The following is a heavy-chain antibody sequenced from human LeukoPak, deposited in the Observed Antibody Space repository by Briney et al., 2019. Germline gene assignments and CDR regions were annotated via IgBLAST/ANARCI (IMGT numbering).Heavy chain of an antibody. J-gene: IGHJ6*03. V-gene: IGHV1-46*01. CDR2: INPSGGST. CDR1: GYTFTSYY. D-gene: IGHD1-20*01. Sequence: ASVKVSCKASGYTFTSYYMHWVRQAPGQGLEWMGIINPSGGSTSYAQKFQGRVTMTRDTSTSTVYMELSSLRSEDTAVYYCARGTSITGSFPYYYCYYMDVWGKGTTVTVSS. CDR3: ARGTSITGSFPYYYCYYMDV.